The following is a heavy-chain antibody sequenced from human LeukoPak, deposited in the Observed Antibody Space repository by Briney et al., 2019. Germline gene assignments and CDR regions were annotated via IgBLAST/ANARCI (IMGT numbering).Heavy chain of an antibody. CDR3: ASSRGGSGYSGNDY. CDR2: IYYSGST. D-gene: IGHD3-3*01. V-gene: IGHV4-59*01. CDR1: GGSISSYN. Sequence: PSETLSLTCTVSGGSISSYNWSWIRQPPGKGLEWIGYIYYSGSTNYNPSLKSRVTISVDTSKNQLSLKLSSVTAADTAVYYCASSRGGSGYSGNDYWGQGTLVTVSS. J-gene: IGHJ4*02.